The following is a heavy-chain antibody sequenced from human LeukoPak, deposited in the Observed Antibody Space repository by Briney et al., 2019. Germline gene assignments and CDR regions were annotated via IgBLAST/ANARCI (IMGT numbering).Heavy chain of an antibody. CDR1: GGSISSYY. CDR2: IYYGGST. Sequence: PSQTLSLTCTVSGGSISSYYWSWIRQPPGKGLEWIGYIYYGGSTNHNPSLKSRVTISVDTSKNQFSLKLSSVTAADMAVYYCARRGYSSSSDEGWGQGTLVTVSS. CDR3: ARRGYSSSSDEG. V-gene: IGHV4-59*08. J-gene: IGHJ4*02. D-gene: IGHD6-6*01.